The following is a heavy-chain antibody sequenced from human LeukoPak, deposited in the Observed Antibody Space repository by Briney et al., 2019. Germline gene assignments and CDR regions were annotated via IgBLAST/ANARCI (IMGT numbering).Heavy chain of an antibody. CDR2: IWYDGSNK. CDR1: GFTFGSYG. V-gene: IGHV3-33*08. CDR3: ARSYYYDRSAGGWFDP. J-gene: IGHJ5*02. D-gene: IGHD3-22*01. Sequence: GGSLRLSCVASGFTFGSYGMQWVRQAPGKGLEWVAIIWYDGSNKHYADSVKGRFTISRDNSKNTLYLEMNSLRVEDTAVYYCARSYYYDRSAGGWFDPWGQGTLVTVSS.